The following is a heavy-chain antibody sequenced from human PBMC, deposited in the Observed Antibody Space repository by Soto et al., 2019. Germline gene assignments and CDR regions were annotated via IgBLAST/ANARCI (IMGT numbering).Heavy chain of an antibody. CDR2: ISHDGSNK. CDR1: GFTFSSYA. CDR3: ARASYSSGWSPIDY. D-gene: IGHD6-19*01. J-gene: IGHJ4*02. V-gene: IGHV3-30-3*01. Sequence: GGSLRLSCAASGFTFSSYAMHWVRQAPGKGLEWVAVISHDGSNKYYADSVKGRFTISRDNSKNTLYLQMNSLRAEDTAVYYCARASYSSGWSPIDYWGQGTLVTVSS.